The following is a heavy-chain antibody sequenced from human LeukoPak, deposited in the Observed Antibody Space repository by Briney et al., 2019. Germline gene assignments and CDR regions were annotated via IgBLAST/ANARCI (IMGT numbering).Heavy chain of an antibody. CDR3: ARGTGYSSSWYGY. V-gene: IGHV1-2*04. J-gene: IGHJ4*02. CDR2: INPNSGGT. D-gene: IGHD6-13*01. Sequence: ASVKVSCKASGYTFTGYYMHWVRQAPGQGLEWMGWINPNSGGTNYAQKFQGWVTMTRDTSISTAYMELSRLRSDDTAVCYCARGTGYSSSWYGYWGQGTLVTVSS. CDR1: GYTFTGYY.